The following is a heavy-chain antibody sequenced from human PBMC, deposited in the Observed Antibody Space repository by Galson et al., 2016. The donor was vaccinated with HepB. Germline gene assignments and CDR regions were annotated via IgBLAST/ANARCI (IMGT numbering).Heavy chain of an antibody. D-gene: IGHD4-17*01. CDR3: VRVATVTTFYYYYGMDV. J-gene: IGHJ6*02. CDR1: GFTFSSYA. V-gene: IGHV3-30-3*01. CDR2: ISDDGGNK. Sequence: SLRFSCAASGFTFSSYAMNWVRQAPGKGLEWVALISDDGGNKYYVDSVKGRFTISRDNSKNTLYLQMNSLRAEDTAVYYCVRVATVTTFYYYYGMDVWGQGTTVTVSS.